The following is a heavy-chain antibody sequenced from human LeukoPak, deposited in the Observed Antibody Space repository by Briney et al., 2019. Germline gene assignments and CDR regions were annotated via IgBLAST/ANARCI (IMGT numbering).Heavy chain of an antibody. Sequence: SQTLSLTCTVSGGSISSGSYYWSWIRQPAGKGLEWIGRIYTSGSTNYNPSLKSRVTISVDTSKNQFSLKLSSVTAADTAVYYCARVGSGWYDDYWGQGTLVTVSS. J-gene: IGHJ4*02. CDR2: IYTSGST. CDR1: GGSISSGSYY. V-gene: IGHV4-61*02. CDR3: ARVGSGWYDDY. D-gene: IGHD6-19*01.